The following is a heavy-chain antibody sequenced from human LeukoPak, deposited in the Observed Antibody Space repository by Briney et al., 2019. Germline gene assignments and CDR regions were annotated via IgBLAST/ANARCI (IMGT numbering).Heavy chain of an antibody. Sequence: SETLSLTCAVYGGSFSGYYWSWIRQPPGKGLEWIATISYSGSTTSYNPSLKSRVTISVDTSKNQFSLKLNSVTAADTAVYYCVRRTSESYSDYWGQGTLVTVSS. J-gene: IGHJ4*02. V-gene: IGHV4-34*01. CDR2: ISYSGSTT. CDR3: VRRTSESYSDY. CDR1: GGSFSGYY. D-gene: IGHD1-26*01.